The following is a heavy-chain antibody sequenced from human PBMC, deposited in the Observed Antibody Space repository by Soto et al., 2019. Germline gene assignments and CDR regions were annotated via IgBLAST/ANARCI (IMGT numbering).Heavy chain of an antibody. CDR1: GVTFSSSA. D-gene: IGHD2-2*01. CDR2: IIPIFGTA. CDR3: ARGVCSSNSCYDNYGRDV. V-gene: IGHV1-69*06. Sequence: SVKVSCKASGVTFSSSAISWVRQAPGQGLERMGGIIPIFGTANYVQKFQGKVTITAEKSTSTTYMELSSLRSEDTAVYYCARGVCSSNSCYDNYGRDVWGQGTTVTVSS. J-gene: IGHJ6*02.